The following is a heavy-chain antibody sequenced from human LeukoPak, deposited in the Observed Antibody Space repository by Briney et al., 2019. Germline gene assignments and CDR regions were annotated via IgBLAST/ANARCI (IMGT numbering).Heavy chain of an antibody. V-gene: IGHV7-4-1*02. CDR1: GYTFTSYA. CDR3: AVNSPRGPIVI. Sequence: GASVKVSCKASGYTFTSYAMNWVRQAPGQGLEWMGWINTNTGNPTYAQGFTGRFVFSLDTSDSTAYLQISSLKAEDTAVYYCAVNSPRGPIVIWGQGTMVTVSS. J-gene: IGHJ3*02. CDR2: INTNTGNP.